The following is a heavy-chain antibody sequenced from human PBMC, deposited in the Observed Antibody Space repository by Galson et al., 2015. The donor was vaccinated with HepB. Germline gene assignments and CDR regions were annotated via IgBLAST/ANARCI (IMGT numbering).Heavy chain of an antibody. V-gene: IGHV3-30-3*01. CDR2: TAYDGTSK. CDR3: ARDLPLGGNSHYFDY. CDR1: GFTFRGFA. D-gene: IGHD4-23*01. J-gene: IGHJ4*02. Sequence: SLRLSCAASGFTFRGFAMHWVRQAPGKGLEWVALTAYDGTSKFYADSLKGRFTISRDNSKNTLYLQMNSLRPEDTAIYYCARDLPLGGNSHYFDYWGQGTLVTVSS.